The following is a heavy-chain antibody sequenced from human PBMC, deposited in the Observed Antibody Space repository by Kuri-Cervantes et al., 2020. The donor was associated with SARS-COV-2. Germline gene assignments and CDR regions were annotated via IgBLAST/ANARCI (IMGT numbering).Heavy chain of an antibody. Sequence: ASVKVSCKASGYTFTSYGISWVRQAPGQGLEWMGWISACNGNTNYAQKLQGRVTMTTDTSTSTAYMELRSLRSDDTAVYYCARDRKYYYDNTAYRPRGDAFDIWGQGKMVNVSS. V-gene: IGHV1-18*01. CDR3: ARDRKYYYDNTAYRPRGDAFDI. J-gene: IGHJ3*02. D-gene: IGHD3-22*01. CDR2: ISACNGNT. CDR1: GYTFTSYG.